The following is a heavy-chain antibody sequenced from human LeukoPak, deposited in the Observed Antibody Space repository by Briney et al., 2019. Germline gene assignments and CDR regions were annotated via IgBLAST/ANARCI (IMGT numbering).Heavy chain of an antibody. CDR3: ARQGSGWYPQTAFDI. Sequence: GGSLRLSCAASGFTFSSYWMSWVRQAPGKGLEWVANIKQDGSEKYYVDSVKGRFTISRDNAKNSLYLQMNSLRAEDTAVYYCARQGSGWYPQTAFDIWGQGTMVTVSS. D-gene: IGHD6-19*01. J-gene: IGHJ3*02. V-gene: IGHV3-7*01. CDR2: IKQDGSEK. CDR1: GFTFSSYW.